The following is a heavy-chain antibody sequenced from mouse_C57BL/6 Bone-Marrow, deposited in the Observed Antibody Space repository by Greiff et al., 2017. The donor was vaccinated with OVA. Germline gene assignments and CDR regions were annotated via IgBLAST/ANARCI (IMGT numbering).Heavy chain of an antibody. CDR1: GYTFTDYY. CDR2: INPYNGGT. Sequence: EVKLMESGPVLVKPGASVKMSCKASGYTFTDYYMNWVKQSHGKSLEWIGVINPYNGGTSYNQKFKGKATLTVDKSSSTAYMELNSLTSEDSAVYYCAREGEGRFAYWGQGTLVTVSA. CDR3: AREGEGRFAY. J-gene: IGHJ3*01. V-gene: IGHV1-19*01.